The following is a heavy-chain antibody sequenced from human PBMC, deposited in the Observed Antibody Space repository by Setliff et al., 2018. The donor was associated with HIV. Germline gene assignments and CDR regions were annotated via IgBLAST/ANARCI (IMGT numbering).Heavy chain of an antibody. Sequence: PSETLSLTCYVTDDPISSYYWSWVRQPAGKGLEWIGRLYVSGDTNYNPFLKSRVTMSLDTSKKHFSLNLKSVTAADTAVYYCALTGHRLLRGYMDVWGKGTTVTVSS. CDR3: ALTGHRLLRGYMDV. CDR1: DDPISSYY. D-gene: IGHD2-15*01. CDR2: LYVSGDT. J-gene: IGHJ6*03. V-gene: IGHV4-4*07.